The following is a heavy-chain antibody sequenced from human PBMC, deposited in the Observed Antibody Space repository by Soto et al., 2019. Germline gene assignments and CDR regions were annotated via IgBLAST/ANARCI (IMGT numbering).Heavy chain of an antibody. CDR1: GYTFTSYG. V-gene: IGHV1-18*04. CDR3: ARERGSDRFATQYFDY. CDR2: ISAYNGNT. J-gene: IGHJ4*02. D-gene: IGHD3-16*01. Sequence: GASVKVSCKASGYTFTSYGISWVRQAPGQGLEWMGWISAYNGNTNYAQKLQGRVTMTTDTSTSTAYMELRSLRSDDTAVYYCARERGSDRFATQYFDYWGQGTLVTVSS.